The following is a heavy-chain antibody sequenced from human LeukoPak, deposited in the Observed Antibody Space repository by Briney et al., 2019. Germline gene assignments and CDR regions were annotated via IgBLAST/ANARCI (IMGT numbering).Heavy chain of an antibody. D-gene: IGHD1-7*01. CDR1: GFTFSNYG. J-gene: IGHJ4*02. CDR2: ISGSGGTT. V-gene: IGHV3-23*01. Sequence: PGGTLRLSCAASGFTFSNYGMSWVRQAPGNGLEWVSAISGSGGTTYYADSVKGRFTISRDNSKNTLYLQMNSLRAEDTAVYYCAKGPLPRITGTAPFNYWGQGTLVTVSS. CDR3: AKGPLPRITGTAPFNY.